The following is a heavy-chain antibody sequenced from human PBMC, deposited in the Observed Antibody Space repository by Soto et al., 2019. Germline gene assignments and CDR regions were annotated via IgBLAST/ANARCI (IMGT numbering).Heavy chain of an antibody. D-gene: IGHD6-19*01. CDR2: IYYSGST. V-gene: IGHV4-39*01. J-gene: IGHJ5*02. CDR1: GGSIDSSIYF. Sequence: SETLSLTCSVSGGSIDSSIYFWGWFRQPPGKGLEWIGSIYYSGSTYYNPSLRSRVTISVDTSKNQFSLKLSSVTAADTAVFYCARHYSSGSRNWFDPWGQGTMLTV. CDR3: ARHYSSGSRNWFDP.